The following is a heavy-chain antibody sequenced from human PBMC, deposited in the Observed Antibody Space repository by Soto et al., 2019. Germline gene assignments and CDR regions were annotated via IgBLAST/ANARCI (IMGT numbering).Heavy chain of an antibody. CDR1: GFTFSSYA. Sequence: GGSLRLSCAASGFTFSSYAMSWVRQAPGKGLEWVSAISGSGGSTYYADSVKGRFTISRDNSKNTLYLQMNSLRAEDTAVYYCAKGYYGSGSHGMDVWGQGTTVTVSS. D-gene: IGHD3-10*01. J-gene: IGHJ6*02. V-gene: IGHV3-23*01. CDR3: AKGYYGSGSHGMDV. CDR2: ISGSGGST.